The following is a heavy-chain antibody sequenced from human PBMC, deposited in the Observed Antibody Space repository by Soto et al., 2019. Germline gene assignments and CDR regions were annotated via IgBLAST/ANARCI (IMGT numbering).Heavy chain of an antibody. Sequence: PSETLSLTCTVSGGSISSSGGYYWIWIRQHPGKGLEWIGYIYYTGNAYYNPSLKSRVTISVDTSENQFSLKLNSVTAADTAVYVCARYNSGALDYWGQGTLVTVSS. V-gene: IGHV4-31*03. CDR2: IYYTGNA. J-gene: IGHJ4*02. D-gene: IGHD3-10*01. CDR1: GGSISSSGGYY. CDR3: ARYNSGALDY.